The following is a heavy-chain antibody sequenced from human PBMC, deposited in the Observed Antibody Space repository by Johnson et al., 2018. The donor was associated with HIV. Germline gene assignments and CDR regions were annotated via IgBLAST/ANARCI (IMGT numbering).Heavy chain of an antibody. J-gene: IGHJ3*02. CDR3: ARAFLSHYYDSSGPVDI. Sequence: VQLVESGGGLVKPGGSLRLSCAASGFTFSNAWMSWVRQAPGKGLEWVGRINWNGGSTGYADSVKGRFTISRDNAKNSLYLQMNSLRAEDTALYYCARAFLSHYYDSSGPVDIWGQGTMVTVSS. CDR2: INWNGGST. D-gene: IGHD3-22*01. CDR1: GFTFSNAW. V-gene: IGHV3-20*04.